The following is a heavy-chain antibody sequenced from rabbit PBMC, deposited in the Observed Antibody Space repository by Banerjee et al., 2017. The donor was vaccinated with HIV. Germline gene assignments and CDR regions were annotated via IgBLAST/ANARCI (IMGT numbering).Heavy chain of an antibody. V-gene: IGHV1S40*01. CDR2: IDTGSVST. CDR3: ARYDDYGDPFNL. D-gene: IGHD2-1*01. J-gene: IGHJ4*01. CDR1: GFSLSNNYV. Sequence: QSLEESGGDLVKPGASLTLTCTASGFSLSNNYVMCWVRQAPGKGLEWIGCIDTGSVSTYYASWAKGRFTISKTSSTTVTLQMTSLTAADTATYFCARYDDYGDPFNLWGQGTLVTVS.